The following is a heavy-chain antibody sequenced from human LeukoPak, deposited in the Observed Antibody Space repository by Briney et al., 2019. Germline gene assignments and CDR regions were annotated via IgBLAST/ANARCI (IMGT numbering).Heavy chain of an antibody. J-gene: IGHJ3*02. CDR1: GYTFTSHT. CDR3: ARETAVTQDDAFDI. Sequence: GASVKVSCKASGYTFTSHTIHWERQAPGQRLEWMGWINAGNANTKYSQKLQGRVTITRDTFAYTAYMELSSLKSEDTAVYYCARETAVTQDDAFDIWGQGTMVIVSS. CDR2: INAGNANT. D-gene: IGHD4-17*01. V-gene: IGHV1-3*01.